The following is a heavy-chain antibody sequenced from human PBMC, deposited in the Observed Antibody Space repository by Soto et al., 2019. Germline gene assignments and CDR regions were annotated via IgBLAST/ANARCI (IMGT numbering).Heavy chain of an antibody. CDR3: ASETTRLGAFDI. CDR1: GFTFSSYS. CDR2: ISSSSSTI. D-gene: IGHD1-1*01. Sequence: EVQLVESGGGLVQPGGSLRLSCAASGFTFSSYSMNWVRQAPGKGLEWVSYISSSSSTIYYADSVKGRFTISRDNAKNSLYLQMNSLRAEDTAVYYCASETTRLGAFDIWGEGTMVTVSS. V-gene: IGHV3-48*01. J-gene: IGHJ3*02.